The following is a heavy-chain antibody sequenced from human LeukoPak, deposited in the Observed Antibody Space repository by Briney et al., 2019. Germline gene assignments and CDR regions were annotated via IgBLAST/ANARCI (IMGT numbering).Heavy chain of an antibody. CDR1: GFTFSSYA. Sequence: GGSLRLSCAASGFTFSSYAMSWVRQAPGKGLEWVSAISGSGGSTYYADSVKGRFTISRDNSKNTLYLQMNSLRAEDTAVYYCARDRKDYYGSGSYSVYWGQGTLVTVSS. J-gene: IGHJ4*02. V-gene: IGHV3-23*01. CDR2: ISGSGGST. D-gene: IGHD3-10*01. CDR3: ARDRKDYYGSGSYSVY.